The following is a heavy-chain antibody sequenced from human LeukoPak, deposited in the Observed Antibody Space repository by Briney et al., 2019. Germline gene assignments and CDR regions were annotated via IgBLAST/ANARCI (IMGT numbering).Heavy chain of an antibody. CDR3: AREIQWSGYFDI. D-gene: IGHD2-15*01. CDR1: GGSINNYN. J-gene: IGHJ3*02. V-gene: IGHV4-59*01. CDR2: IYYSGST. Sequence: PSGTLSLTCTVSGGSINNYNWSWIRKPPGKGLEWSGFIYYSGSTNYNPSLKSRVTISVDTSKNPFSLNRSCLTASDTAMYYCAREIQWSGYFDIWRQGTMVTVSS.